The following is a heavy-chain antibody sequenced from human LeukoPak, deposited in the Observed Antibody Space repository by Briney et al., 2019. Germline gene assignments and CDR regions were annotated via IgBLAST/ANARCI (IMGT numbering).Heavy chain of an antibody. CDR3: ARVFYSSSWYDY. V-gene: IGHV1-18*04. CDR1: GYTFTGYY. J-gene: IGHJ4*02. Sequence: GASVKVSCKASGYTFTGYYMHWVRQAPGQGLEWMGWISAYNGNTNYAQKLQGRVTMTTDTSTSTAYMELRSLRSDDTAVYYCARVFYSSSWYDYWGQGTLVTVSS. D-gene: IGHD6-13*01. CDR2: ISAYNGNT.